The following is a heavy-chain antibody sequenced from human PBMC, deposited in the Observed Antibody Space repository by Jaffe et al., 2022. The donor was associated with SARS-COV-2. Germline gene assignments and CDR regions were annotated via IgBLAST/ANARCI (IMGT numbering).Heavy chain of an antibody. V-gene: IGHV4-4*02. J-gene: IGHJ5*02. D-gene: IGHD1-1*01. CDR3: ASYKRRNVNWFDP. CDR1: GGSMSSNDW. Sequence: QVQLQESGPGLVKPSGTLSLTCAVSGGSMSSNDWWSWVRQPPGKGLEWIGEIYHSGSTNYNPSLKSRVTISVDKSKNQFSLELTSVTAADTAVYYCASYKRRNVNWFDPWGQGTLVTVSS. CDR2: IYHSGST.